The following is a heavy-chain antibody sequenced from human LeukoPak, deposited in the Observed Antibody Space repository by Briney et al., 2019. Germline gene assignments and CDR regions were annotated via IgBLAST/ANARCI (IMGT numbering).Heavy chain of an antibody. J-gene: IGHJ3*02. CDR3: AREHRGVKSDAFDI. CDR1: GFIVSSSY. Sequence: GGSLRLSCAASGFIVSSSYMIWVRQAPGKGLEWVSLIYNDGSTYYADSVKGRFTISRDNSKNTLYLQMNSLRAEDTAVYYCAREHRGVKSDAFDIWGQGTTVTVSS. D-gene: IGHD1-26*01. CDR2: IYNDGST. V-gene: IGHV3-53*01.